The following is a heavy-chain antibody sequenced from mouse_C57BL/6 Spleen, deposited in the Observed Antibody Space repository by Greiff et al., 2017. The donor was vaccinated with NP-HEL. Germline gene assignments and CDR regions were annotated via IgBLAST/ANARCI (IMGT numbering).Heavy chain of an antibody. D-gene: IGHD1-1*01. CDR1: GFTFSSYA. CDR2: ISDGGSYT. CDR3: ARDYYGSHYYAMDY. Sequence: EVMLVESGGGLVKPGGSLKLSCAASGFTFSSYAMSWVRQTPDKRLEWVATISDGGSYTYYPDNVKGRFTISRDNAKNNLYLQMSHLKSEDTAMYYCARDYYGSHYYAMDYWGQGTSVTVSS. V-gene: IGHV5-4*01. J-gene: IGHJ4*01.